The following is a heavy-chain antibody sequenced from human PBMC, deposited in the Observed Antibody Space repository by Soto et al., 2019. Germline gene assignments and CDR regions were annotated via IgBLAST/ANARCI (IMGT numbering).Heavy chain of an antibody. V-gene: IGHV3-48*02. CDR2: INTNGGTI. Sequence: GGSLRLSCAASGFTFSAYSMNWVRQAPGKGLEWVAYINTNGGTIDYADSVKGRLTISRDNAKNSLYLQMNGLRDEDTAVYFCARLRVGYWGQGTLVTVSS. J-gene: IGHJ4*02. D-gene: IGHD1-26*01. CDR1: GFTFSAYS. CDR3: ARLRVGY.